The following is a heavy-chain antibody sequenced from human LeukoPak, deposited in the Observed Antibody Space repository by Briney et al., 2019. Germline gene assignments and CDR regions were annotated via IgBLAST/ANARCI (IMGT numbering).Heavy chain of an antibody. D-gene: IGHD5-12*01. Sequence: SETLSLTRTVSGGSISSYYWSCIRQPPGKALEWIGYIYYSGSTNYNPSLKSRVTISVDTSKNQFSLKLSSVTAADTAVYYCATSRAYDYHFDYWGQGTLVTVSS. V-gene: IGHV4-59*01. CDR1: GGSISSYY. CDR2: IYYSGST. J-gene: IGHJ4*02. CDR3: ATSRAYDYHFDY.